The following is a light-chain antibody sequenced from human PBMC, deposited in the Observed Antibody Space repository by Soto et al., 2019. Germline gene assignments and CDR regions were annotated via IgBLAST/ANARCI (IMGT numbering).Light chain of an antibody. V-gene: IGKV3-15*01. Sequence: EIVMTQSPATLSVSPGERATLSCRARQSVTTNLPWYQQTPGQAPKLLIYGASTRATGVSARFSGRGSGTEFPLTISSLPSEDLAVYYCLQYINWPRSFGQATKVEFK. CDR1: QSVTTN. J-gene: IGKJ1*01. CDR3: LQYINWPRS. CDR2: GAS.